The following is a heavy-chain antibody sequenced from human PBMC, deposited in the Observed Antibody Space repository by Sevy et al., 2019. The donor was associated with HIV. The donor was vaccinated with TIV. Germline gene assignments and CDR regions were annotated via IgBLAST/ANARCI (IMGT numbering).Heavy chain of an antibody. V-gene: IGHV1-46*01. CDR3: AREDWNAAGFDY. CDR2: INPNGGAT. CDR1: GYTFTNFY. D-gene: IGHD1-1*01. J-gene: IGHJ4*02. Sequence: ASVKVSCKTSGYTFTNFYIHWVRQAPGERHEWMGMINPNGGATGYPQKFKGRVTLTRDLSTGTVYMEVSSLRHDDTAVYYCAREDWNAAGFDYWGQGTLVTVSS.